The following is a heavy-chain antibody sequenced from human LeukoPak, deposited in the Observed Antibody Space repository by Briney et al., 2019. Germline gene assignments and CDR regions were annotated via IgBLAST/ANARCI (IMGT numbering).Heavy chain of an antibody. CDR1: GFTVSSNY. CDR2: IYSGGST. V-gene: IGHV3-53*01. Sequence: GGSLRLSCAASGFTVSSNYMSWVRQAPGKGLEWVSVIYSGGSTYYADSVKGRFTISRDNSKNTLYLQMNSLRAEDTAVYYCARDSDSYYYGLGSFDYWGQGTLVTVSS. CDR3: ARDSDSYYYGLGSFDY. D-gene: IGHD3-10*01. J-gene: IGHJ4*02.